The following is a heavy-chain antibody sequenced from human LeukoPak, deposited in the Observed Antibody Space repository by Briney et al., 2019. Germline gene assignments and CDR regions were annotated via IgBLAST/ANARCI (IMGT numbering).Heavy chain of an antibody. CDR1: GFTFSSYS. CDR2: ISSSSSTI. J-gene: IGHJ3*02. V-gene: IGHV3-48*04. D-gene: IGHD7-27*01. Sequence: SGGSLRLSCAASGFTFSSYSMNWVRQAPGKGLERVSYISSSSSTIYYADSVKGRFTISRDNAKNSLYLQMNSLRAEDTAVYYCARDRTGDDDAFDIWGQGTMVTVSS. CDR3: ARDRTGDDDAFDI.